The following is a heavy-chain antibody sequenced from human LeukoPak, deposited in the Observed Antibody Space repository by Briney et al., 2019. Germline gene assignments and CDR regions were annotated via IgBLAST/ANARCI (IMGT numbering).Heavy chain of an antibody. D-gene: IGHD2-8*02. V-gene: IGHV3-7*03. J-gene: IGHJ5*02. Sequence: GGSLRLSCAASGFTFSSYWMSWVRQAPGKGLEWVAYIKQDVTEKYYVDSVKGRFSISRDNAKNSLYLQMNSLRAEDTAMYYCARGHTGQNWFDPWGQGTLVTVSS. CDR1: GFTFSSYW. CDR2: IKQDVTEK. CDR3: ARGHTGQNWFDP.